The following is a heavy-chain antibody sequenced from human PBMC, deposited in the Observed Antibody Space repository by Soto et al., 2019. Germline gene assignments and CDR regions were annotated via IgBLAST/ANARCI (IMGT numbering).Heavy chain of an antibody. V-gene: IGHV1-2*02. J-gene: IGHJ4*02. D-gene: IGHD5-12*01. Sequence: GASVKVSCKATGYMFTGYYIHWVRQAPGQGLEWMGWINPKSGGTYYVQKYQGRVTMTRDTSMSSAYMELSRLRVDDTATYYCARGNSGDDDEFDYWGQGATVTVSS. CDR2: INPKSGGT. CDR3: ARGNSGDDDEFDY. CDR1: GYMFTGYY.